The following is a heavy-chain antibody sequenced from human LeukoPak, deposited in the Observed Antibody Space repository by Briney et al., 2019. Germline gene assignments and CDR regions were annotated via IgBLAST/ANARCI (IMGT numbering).Heavy chain of an antibody. Sequence: SETLSLTCTVSGGSISSYYWSWIRQPPGKGLEWIGYIYYSGSTNYNPSLKSRVTISVDTSKNQFSLKLSSVTAADTAVYYCARAPTHYYDSSGYYPRKAFDIWGQGTMVTVSS. V-gene: IGHV4-59*01. CDR2: IYYSGST. J-gene: IGHJ3*02. D-gene: IGHD3-22*01. CDR3: ARAPTHYYDSSGYYPRKAFDI. CDR1: GGSISSYY.